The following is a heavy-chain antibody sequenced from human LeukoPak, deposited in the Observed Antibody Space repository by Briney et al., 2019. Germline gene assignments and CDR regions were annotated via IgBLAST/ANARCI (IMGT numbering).Heavy chain of an antibody. J-gene: IGHJ4*02. CDR1: GGSISNYY. CDR2: IYYSGST. D-gene: IGHD5/OR15-5a*01. V-gene: IGHV4-59*01. CDR3: ARRLVYYFDY. Sequence: SETLSLTCTVSGGSISNYYWSWIRQPPGKGLEWIGYIYYSGSTNYNPSLKSRVTISVDTSKNQFSLKLSSVTAADTAVYYCARRLVYYFDYWGQGTLVTVSS.